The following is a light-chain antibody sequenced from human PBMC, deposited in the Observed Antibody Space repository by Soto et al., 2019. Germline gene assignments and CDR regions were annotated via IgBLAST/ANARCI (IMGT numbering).Light chain of an antibody. V-gene: IGKV1-5*03. J-gene: IGKJ1*01. CDR1: HSISSW. CDR2: KAS. Sequence: IQMTQSPSILSATVGDTVTFTSRASHSISSWMAWYQQKPGKAPKLVIYKASSLESGVSSRFSGSGSGTEFTITIRSLHPDNFAAYYCKHYNSLFGQGTKVEIK. CDR3: KHYNSL.